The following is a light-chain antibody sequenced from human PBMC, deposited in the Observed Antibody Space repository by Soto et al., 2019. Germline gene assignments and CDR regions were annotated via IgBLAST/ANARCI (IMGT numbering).Light chain of an antibody. CDR3: QQYNHYQWT. CDR1: QSISSW. J-gene: IGKJ1*01. Sequence: DLQMTQSPSTLSAYVGDRVTITCRASQSISSWLAWYQQKPGKAPKLLIYDASSLESGVPSRFSGSGSGTKFALTISSMQPDDFAADYCQQYNHYQWTCGQGTKVEIK. CDR2: DAS. V-gene: IGKV1-5*01.